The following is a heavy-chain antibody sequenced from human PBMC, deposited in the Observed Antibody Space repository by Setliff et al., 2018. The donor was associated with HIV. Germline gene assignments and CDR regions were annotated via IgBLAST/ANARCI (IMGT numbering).Heavy chain of an antibody. CDR3: AKDREIGGQLVRIVDS. D-gene: IGHD6-6*01. V-gene: IGHV3-23*01. J-gene: IGHJ4*02. CDR1: GFTFKKYA. CDR2: ISGSGESI. Sequence: GGSLRLSCAASGFTFKKYAMSWVRHAPGKGLEWVSVISGSGESIYHTDSVKGRFTISRDNFKNALYLQMNSLRAEDTAIYYCAKDREIGGQLVRIVDSWGQGTLVTVSS.